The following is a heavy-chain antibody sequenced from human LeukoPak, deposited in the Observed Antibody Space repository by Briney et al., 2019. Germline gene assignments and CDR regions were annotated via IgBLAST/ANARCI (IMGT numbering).Heavy chain of an antibody. Sequence: SETLSLTCTVSGGSISSYYWSWIRQPPGKGLEWIGRIYTSGSTNYNPSHKSRVTMSVDTSKNQFSLKLSSVTAADTAVCYCASLKQQLVGWFDPWGQGTLVTVSS. V-gene: IGHV4-4*07. D-gene: IGHD6-13*01. CDR3: ASLKQQLVGWFDP. CDR2: IYTSGST. CDR1: GGSISSYY. J-gene: IGHJ5*02.